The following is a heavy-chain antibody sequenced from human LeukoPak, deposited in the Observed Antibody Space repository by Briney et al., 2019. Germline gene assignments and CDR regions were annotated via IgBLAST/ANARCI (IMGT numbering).Heavy chain of an antibody. CDR3: ARGAYYYYYMDV. CDR2: MNPNSGNT. J-gene: IGHJ6*03. CDR1: GYTFTSYD. Sequence: ASVKVSCKASGYTFTSYDINWVRQATGQGLEWMGWMNPNSGNTGYAQKFQGRVTMTRNTSISTACMELSSLRSEDTAVYYCARGAYYYYYMDVWGKGTTVTVSS. V-gene: IGHV1-8*01.